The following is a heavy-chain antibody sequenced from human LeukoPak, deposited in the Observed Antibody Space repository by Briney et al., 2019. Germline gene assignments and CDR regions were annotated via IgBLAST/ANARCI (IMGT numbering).Heavy chain of an antibody. CDR3: ARGETSSYDY. Sequence: GGSLRLSCAASGFTVSTNYMSWVRQAPGKGLEWVSVIYSGGNTYYADSVKGRFTISRDNSKNTVYLQMNSLRAEDTAVYYCARGETSSYDYWGQGTLVTVSS. D-gene: IGHD2-2*01. V-gene: IGHV3-53*01. J-gene: IGHJ4*02. CDR1: GFTVSTNY. CDR2: IYSGGNT.